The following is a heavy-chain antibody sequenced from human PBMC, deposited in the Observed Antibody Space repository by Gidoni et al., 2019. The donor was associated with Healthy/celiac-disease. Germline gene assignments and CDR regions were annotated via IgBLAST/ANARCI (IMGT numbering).Heavy chain of an antibody. CDR1: GGTFSSYA. CDR3: ASGVDIVATNTPGGAFDI. CDR2: IIPILGTA. J-gene: IGHJ3*02. Sequence: QVQLVQSGAEVKKPGSSVKVSCKASGGTFSSYAISWVRQAPGQGLEWMGGIIPILGTANYAQKFQGRVTITADESTSTAYMELSSLRSEDTAVYYCASGVDIVATNTPGGAFDIWGQGTMVTVSS. V-gene: IGHV1-69*01. D-gene: IGHD5-12*01.